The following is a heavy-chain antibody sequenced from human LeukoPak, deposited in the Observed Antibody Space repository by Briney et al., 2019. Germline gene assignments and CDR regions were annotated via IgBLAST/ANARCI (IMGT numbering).Heavy chain of an antibody. J-gene: IGHJ4*02. V-gene: IGHV3-7*04. D-gene: IGHD2-21*02. CDR3: ARYSGDSAIGY. Sequence: GGSLRLSCAASGFTFSNYWMSWVRQAPGKGLEWVANIRQDGNDIKYVDSVKGRFTISRDNAKNSLYLQMNSLRAEDTAVYFCARYSGDSAIGYWGQGTLVTVSS. CDR1: GFTFSNYW. CDR2: IRQDGNDI.